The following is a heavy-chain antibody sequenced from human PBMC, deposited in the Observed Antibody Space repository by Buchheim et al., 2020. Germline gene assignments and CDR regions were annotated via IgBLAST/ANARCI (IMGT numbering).Heavy chain of an antibody. Sequence: QVQLVESGGGVVQPGRSLRLSCAASGFTFSSYGMHWVRQAPGKGLEWVAVIWYAGSNKYYADSVKGRFTISRANSKNTLSLQINSLRGEDTAVYYCARDYGGDDILTGFDLDFDYGGQGTL. CDR2: IWYAGSNK. J-gene: IGHJ4*02. D-gene: IGHD3-9*01. V-gene: IGHV3-33*01. CDR1: GFTFSSYG. CDR3: ARDYGGDDILTGFDLDFDY.